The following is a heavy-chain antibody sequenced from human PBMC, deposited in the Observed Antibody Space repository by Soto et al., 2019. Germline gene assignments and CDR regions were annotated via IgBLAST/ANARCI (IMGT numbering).Heavy chain of an antibody. Sequence: QVQLQQWGAGLLKPSETLSLTCAVYGGSFSGYYWSWIRQPPGKGLEWIGEINHSGSNNYNPSLKRRVPLSVDTSNHPFSLNPSSVPAADTAVYYCARTRSGYCTNGVCRSDFDYWGQGTLVTVSS. CDR1: GGSFSGYY. J-gene: IGHJ4*02. CDR2: INHSGSN. D-gene: IGHD2-8*01. CDR3: ARTRSGYCTNGVCRSDFDY. V-gene: IGHV4-34*01.